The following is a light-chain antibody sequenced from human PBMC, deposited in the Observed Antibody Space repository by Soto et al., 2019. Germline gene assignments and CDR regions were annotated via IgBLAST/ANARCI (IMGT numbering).Light chain of an antibody. J-gene: IGLJ3*02. V-gene: IGLV2-11*01. CDR1: SSDVGGYNY. CDR3: CSYAGNSLWV. Sequence: QSALTQPRSVSGSPGQSVTISCTGTSSDVGGYNYVSWYQQHPGKAPKLMIYDVSKWPSGVPDRFSGSKSGNTASLTISVLHADDDADYYCCSYAGNSLWVFGGGTKLTVL. CDR2: DVS.